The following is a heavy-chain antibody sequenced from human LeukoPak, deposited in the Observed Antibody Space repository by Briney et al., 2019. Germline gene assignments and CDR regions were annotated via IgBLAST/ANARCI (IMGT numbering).Heavy chain of an antibody. CDR3: ARDSEYSSTWFKDFFDY. Sequence: GGSLRLSCAASGFTFTTYMMEWVRQAPGKGLEWVSSISSSSSYTYYADSVKGRFTISRDNAKNSLYLQMNSLRDEDTAVYYCARDSEYSSTWFKDFFDYWGQGTLVTVSS. CDR1: GFTFTTYM. CDR2: ISSSSSYT. V-gene: IGHV3-21*01. J-gene: IGHJ4*02. D-gene: IGHD6-13*01.